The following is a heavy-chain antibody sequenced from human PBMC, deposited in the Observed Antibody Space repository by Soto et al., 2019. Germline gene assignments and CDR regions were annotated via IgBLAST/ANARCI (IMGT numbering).Heavy chain of an antibody. CDR3: AASSSIAARASIYYYYGMDV. CDR1: GFTFSSYA. J-gene: IGHJ6*02. V-gene: IGHV3-30-3*01. Sequence: PGGSLSLSCAASGFTFSSYAMHWVRQAPGKGLEWVAVISYDGSNKYYADSVKGRFTISRDNSKNTLYLQMNSLRAEDTAVYYCAASSSIAARASIYYYYGMDVWGQGTTVTVS. D-gene: IGHD6-6*01. CDR2: ISYDGSNK.